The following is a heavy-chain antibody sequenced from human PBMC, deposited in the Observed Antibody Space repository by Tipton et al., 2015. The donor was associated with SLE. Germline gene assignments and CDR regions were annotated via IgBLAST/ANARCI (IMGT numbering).Heavy chain of an antibody. J-gene: IGHJ4*02. V-gene: IGHV4-34*01. CDR1: GGSFSGYY. CDR3: ARSPPPGGTNPYYFDY. D-gene: IGHD1-14*01. CDR2: INHSGST. Sequence: TLSLTCAVYGGSFSGYYWSWIRQPPGKGLEWIGEINHSGSTNCNPSLKSRVTISVDTSKNQFSLKLSSVTAADTAVYYCARSPPPGGTNPYYFDYWGQGTLVTVSS.